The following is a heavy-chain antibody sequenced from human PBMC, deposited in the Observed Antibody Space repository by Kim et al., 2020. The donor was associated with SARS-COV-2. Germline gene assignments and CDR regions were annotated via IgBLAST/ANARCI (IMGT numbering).Heavy chain of an antibody. D-gene: IGHD2-15*01. CDR3: ARHLLTYWPDVGPYF. CDR1: GDSMRTNSRL. V-gene: IGHV4-39*01. CDR2: VYWTGST. J-gene: IGHJ4*01. Sequence: SETLSLTCTVSGDSMRTNSRLWGWVRQPPGRGLEWIGSVYWTGSTYAHPSLQSRATVSVDTSKSRFFLTLTSVTVADTAIYFCARHLLTYWPDVGPYF.